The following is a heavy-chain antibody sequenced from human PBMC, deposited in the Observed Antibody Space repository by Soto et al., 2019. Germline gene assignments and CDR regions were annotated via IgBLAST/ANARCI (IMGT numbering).Heavy chain of an antibody. V-gene: IGHV3-21*01. CDR1: GFTFSSYS. CDR2: ISSSSSYI. CDR3: ARAQKKQWLVLGYFDY. D-gene: IGHD6-19*01. J-gene: IGHJ4*02. Sequence: GGSLRLSCAASGFTFSSYSMNWVRQAPGKGLEWVSSISSSSSYIYYADSVKGRFTISRDNAKNSLYLQMNSLRAEDTAVYYCARAQKKQWLVLGYFDYWGQGTLVTVSS.